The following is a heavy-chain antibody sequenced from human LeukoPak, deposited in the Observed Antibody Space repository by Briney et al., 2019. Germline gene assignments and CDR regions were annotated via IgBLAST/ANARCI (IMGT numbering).Heavy chain of an antibody. V-gene: IGHV4-59*01. CDR3: ARESYQPLDSSYYYSMDV. D-gene: IGHD2-2*01. CDR2: IYYNGNT. J-gene: IGHJ6*03. CDR1: GGSMRSYY. Sequence: SETLSLTCTVSGGSMRSYYWTWIRQSPGKALEWIGYIYYNGNTNYNPSLKSRVTMSIDTSKTQFSLKLSSVTAADTAVYYCARESYQPLDSSYYYSMDVWGRGTTVTVSS.